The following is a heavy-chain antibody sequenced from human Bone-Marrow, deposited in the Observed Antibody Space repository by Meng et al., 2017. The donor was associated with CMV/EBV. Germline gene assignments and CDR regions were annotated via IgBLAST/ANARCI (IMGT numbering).Heavy chain of an antibody. V-gene: IGHV3-74*01. J-gene: IGHJ6*02. Sequence: GRSLRLSCAASGFTFSSYWMHWVRQAPGKGLVWVSRINSDGSSTSYADSVKGRFTISRDNAKNTLYLQMNSLRAEDTAVYYCARDPSYGYYDFWSDYSGMDVWGQGTTVTVSS. CDR2: INSDGSST. D-gene: IGHD3-3*01. CDR3: ARDPSYGYYDFWSDYSGMDV. CDR1: GFTFSSYW.